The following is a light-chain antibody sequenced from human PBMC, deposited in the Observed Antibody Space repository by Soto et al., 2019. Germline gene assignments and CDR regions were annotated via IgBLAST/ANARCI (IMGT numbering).Light chain of an antibody. CDR3: QKYNSYPWT. CDR2: KTS. V-gene: IGKV1-5*03. Sequence: DIQMTQSPSTLSASVGDRVTITCRASQSISSWLAWYQQKPGKAPKLLMYKTSSLESGVPSRFSGSRSGTEFTLTISSLQPDDFAIYFCQKYNSYPWTFGQGTKVEIK. CDR1: QSISSW. J-gene: IGKJ1*01.